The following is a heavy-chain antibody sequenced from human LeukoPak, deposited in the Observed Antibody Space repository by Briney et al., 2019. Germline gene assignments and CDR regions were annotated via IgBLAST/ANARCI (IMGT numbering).Heavy chain of an antibody. CDR2: IKQDGSEK. CDR3: ARFSKLEFQPVPNYYYGMDV. D-gene: IGHD1-14*01. V-gene: IGHV3-7*01. J-gene: IGHJ6*02. CDR1: GFTFSSYW. Sequence: GGSLRLSCAASGFTFSSYWMSWVRQAPGKGLEWVANIKQDGSEKYYVDSVKGRFTISRDNAKNSLYLQMNSLRAEDTAAYYCARFSKLEFQPVPNYYYGMDVWGQGTTVTVSS.